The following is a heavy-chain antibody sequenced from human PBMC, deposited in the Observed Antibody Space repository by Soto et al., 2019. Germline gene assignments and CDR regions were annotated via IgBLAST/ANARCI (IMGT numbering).Heavy chain of an antibody. CDR2: INTVNGNA. CDR1: GYNFTDYL. Sequence: QVQLVQSGAEVKKPGASVKVSCKAFGYNFTDYLIHWLRQAPGQRLEWMGWINTVNGNAEYSLRFQGRVTISSDTSANTAYMEVNSLKFEDPAVYYCARGHWLASWGQGPPVIVSS. D-gene: IGHD6-19*01. J-gene: IGHJ5*02. CDR3: ARGHWLAS. V-gene: IGHV1-3*04.